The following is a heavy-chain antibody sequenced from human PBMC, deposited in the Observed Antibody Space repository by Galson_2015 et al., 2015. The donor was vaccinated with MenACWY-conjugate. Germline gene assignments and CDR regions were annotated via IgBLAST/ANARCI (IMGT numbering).Heavy chain of an antibody. V-gene: IGHV5-51*03. CDR3: ARGGFTYGDAFDI. CDR2: VYPGDSET. CDR1: GYSFTSYW. D-gene: IGHD5-18*01. J-gene: IGHJ3*02. Sequence: QSGAEVKKPGESLKISCKGSGYSFTSYWFGWVRQMPGKGLEWMGIVYPGDSETRYSPSFQGQVTISADKSISTAYLQRSSLKASDTAMYYCARGGFTYGDAFDIWGQGTMVTVSS.